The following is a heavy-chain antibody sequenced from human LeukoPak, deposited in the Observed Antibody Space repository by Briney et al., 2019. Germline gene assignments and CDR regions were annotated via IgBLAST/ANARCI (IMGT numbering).Heavy chain of an antibody. Sequence: SETLSLTCTVSGGSISSGNYYWSWIRQPPGKGLEWIGSIYYSGSTYFNPSLKGRVTVSVDTSRKHFSLKLTSVTAADTAVYYCARGPVVVVAATHYFDSWGQGTLVTVSS. CDR2: IYYSGST. J-gene: IGHJ4*02. D-gene: IGHD2-15*01. CDR1: GGSISSGNYY. CDR3: ARGPVVVVAATHYFDS. V-gene: IGHV4-39*07.